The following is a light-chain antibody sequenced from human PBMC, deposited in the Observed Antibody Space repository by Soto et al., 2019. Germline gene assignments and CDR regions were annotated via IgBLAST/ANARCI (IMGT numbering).Light chain of an antibody. CDR3: QVWDSSSDWV. V-gene: IGLV3-21*04. Sequence: SYELTQPPSVSVAPGKTARITCEGNNIGSKSVHWYQQKPGQAPVLVIYYDSDRPSGIPERFSGSNSGNTATLTISRVEAGDEADYYCQVWDSSSDWVFGGGTKLTVL. J-gene: IGLJ3*02. CDR2: YDS. CDR1: NIGSKS.